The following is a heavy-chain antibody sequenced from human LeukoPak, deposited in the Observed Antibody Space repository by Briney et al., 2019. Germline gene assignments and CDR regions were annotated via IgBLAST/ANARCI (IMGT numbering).Heavy chain of an antibody. CDR2: IYYSGST. Sequence: SETLSLTCTVSGGSISSSSYYWGWIRQPPGKGLEWIGSIYYSGSTYYNPSLKSRVTISVDTSKNQFSLKLSSVTAADTAVYYCARDPPSSGWYYFDYWGQGTLVTVSS. CDR3: ARDPPSSGWYYFDY. CDR1: GGSISSSSYY. V-gene: IGHV4-39*07. D-gene: IGHD6-19*01. J-gene: IGHJ4*02.